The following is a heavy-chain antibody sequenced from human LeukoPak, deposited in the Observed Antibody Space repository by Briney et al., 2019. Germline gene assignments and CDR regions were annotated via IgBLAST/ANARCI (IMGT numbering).Heavy chain of an antibody. CDR2: IWYDGSNK. V-gene: IGHV3-33*01. CDR1: GFTFSSYG. J-gene: IGHJ6*02. D-gene: IGHD2-21*01. Sequence: GRSLRLSCAASGFTFSSYGMHWVRQAPGKGLEWVAVIWYDGSNKYYADSVKGRFTISRDNSKNTLYLQMNSLRAEDTAVYYCARDQVRRGGDYHGMDVWGQGTTVTVSS. CDR3: ARDQVRRGGDYHGMDV.